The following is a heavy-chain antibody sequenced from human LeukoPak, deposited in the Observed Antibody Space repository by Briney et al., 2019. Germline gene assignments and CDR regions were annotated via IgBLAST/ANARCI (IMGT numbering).Heavy chain of an antibody. V-gene: IGHV3-11*04. Sequence: GGSLRLSCAASGFTFSNAWMNWVRQAPGKGLEWVSYISNSGSTIYYADSVKGRFTISRDNAKNSLYLQMNSLRAEDTAIYYCARGPYGDYVYYYYMDVWGKGTTVTVSS. CDR2: ISNSGSTI. CDR3: ARGPYGDYVYYYYMDV. J-gene: IGHJ6*03. CDR1: GFTFSNAW. D-gene: IGHD4-17*01.